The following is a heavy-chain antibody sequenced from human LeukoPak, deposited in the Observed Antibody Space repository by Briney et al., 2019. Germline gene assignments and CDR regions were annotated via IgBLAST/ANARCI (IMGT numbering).Heavy chain of an antibody. CDR2: IRYDESVQ. J-gene: IGHJ4*02. V-gene: IGHV3-30*02. D-gene: IGHD2-2*01. CDR3: EGVAPSAIY. CDR1: GFPFNKYA. Sequence: GGSLRLSCAASGFPFNKYAMYWVRQAPGKGLEWVAFIRYDESVQYYADSVKGRFTISRDNSKNTLYLQMNSLRDEDTAVYYCEGVAPSAIYWGQGTLVTVSS.